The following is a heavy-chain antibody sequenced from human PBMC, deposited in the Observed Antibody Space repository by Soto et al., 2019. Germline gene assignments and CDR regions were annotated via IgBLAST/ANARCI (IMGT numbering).Heavy chain of an antibody. Sequence: QVQLVQAGAEVKKPGASVKVSCKASGYTFTSYGLSRVRQAPGQGLEWMGWISADNGNTNYGQRLQRRVTMTKATSTSTAYMEMRSMRSGDTAVDYCSRAYGSGTSWFDPWGQGTLVTVSS. J-gene: IGHJ5*02. V-gene: IGHV1-18*01. CDR3: SRAYGSGTSWFDP. CDR1: GYTFTSYG. D-gene: IGHD3-10*01. CDR2: ISADNGNT.